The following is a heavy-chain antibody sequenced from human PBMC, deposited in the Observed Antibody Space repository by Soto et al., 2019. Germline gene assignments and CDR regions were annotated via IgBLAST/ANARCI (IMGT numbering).Heavy chain of an antibody. CDR3: ARFLGQSTTWYLNGLDD. V-gene: IGHV1-69*01. D-gene: IGHD6-13*01. CDR2: IIPIFDTE. Sequence: QVQLVQSGAEVKKPGSSVKVSCKASGGTFSSYAISWVRQAPGQGLEWMGGIIPIFDTEKYAQKFQGRVTITADESKSTAYMELSSLSSEDMAVDYSARFLGQSTTWYLNGLDDWGQGPTVIVSS. CDR1: GGTFSSYA. J-gene: IGHJ6*02.